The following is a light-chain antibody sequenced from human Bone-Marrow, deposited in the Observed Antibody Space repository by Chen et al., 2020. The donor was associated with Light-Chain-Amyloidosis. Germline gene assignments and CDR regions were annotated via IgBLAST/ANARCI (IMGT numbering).Light chain of an antibody. CDR2: EVN. V-gene: IGLV2-14*01. Sequence: QSALTQPASVSGSPGQSITISCTGTSSDVGGDNPVSWYQQHPDKAPKLMIYEVNKRPSWVPDRCSGSKSDNTASLTISGLQTEDEADYFCSSYTITNTLVFGSGTRVTVL. CDR1: SSDVGGDNP. J-gene: IGLJ1*01. CDR3: SSYTITNTLV.